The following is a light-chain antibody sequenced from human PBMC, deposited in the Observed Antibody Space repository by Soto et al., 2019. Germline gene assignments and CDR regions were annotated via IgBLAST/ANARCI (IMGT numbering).Light chain of an antibody. Sequence: QSVLTQPASVSGSPGQSITISCTGSSSVVGSIILVSWYQHHPGKAPKLIMYDGSRRPSGVSYRFAGSRSGDPASLTISGLQAEDEADYYCCSYAGSATWVFGGGTKLTVL. CDR1: SSVVGSIIL. J-gene: IGLJ3*02. V-gene: IGLV2-23*01. CDR3: CSYAGSATWV. CDR2: DGS.